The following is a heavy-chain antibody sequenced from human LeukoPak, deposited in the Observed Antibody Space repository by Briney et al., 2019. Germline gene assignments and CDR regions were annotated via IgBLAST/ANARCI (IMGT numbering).Heavy chain of an antibody. D-gene: IGHD5-18*01. CDR1: GGSISSGSYY. CDR2: IYTSGST. CDR3: ARGQKYRNGYTVTELGSGYFAY. V-gene: IGHV4-61*02. J-gene: IGHJ4*02. Sequence: SETLSLTCTVSGGSISSGSYYWSWIRQPAGKGLEWIGRIYTSGSTHYNPSLKSRVTISVDTSKNQFSLKLSSVTTADTAVYYCARGQKYRNGYTVTELGSGYFAYWGQGTLVTVSS.